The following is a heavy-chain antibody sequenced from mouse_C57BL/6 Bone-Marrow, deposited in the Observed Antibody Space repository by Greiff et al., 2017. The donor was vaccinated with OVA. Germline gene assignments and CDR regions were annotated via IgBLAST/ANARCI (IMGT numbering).Heavy chain of an antibody. CDR2: IYPGDGDT. CDR1: GYAFSSYW. V-gene: IGHV1-80*01. Sequence: QVQLHQSGAELVKPGASVKISCKASGYAFSSYWMNWVKQRPGKGLEWIGQIYPGDGDTNCNGKFKGKATLTADKSSSTAYMQLSSLTSEDSAVYFCARERVYYGSSYWFAYWGQGTLVTVSA. CDR3: ARERVYYGSSYWFAY. D-gene: IGHD1-1*01. J-gene: IGHJ3*01.